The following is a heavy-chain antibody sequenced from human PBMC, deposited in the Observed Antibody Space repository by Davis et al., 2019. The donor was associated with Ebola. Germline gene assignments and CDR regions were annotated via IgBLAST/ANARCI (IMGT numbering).Heavy chain of an antibody. V-gene: IGHV4-39*01. CDR1: GGSISGSSYY. CDR3: ASILAYYYDSSGYRSYWYFDL. J-gene: IGHJ2*01. CDR2: IYFSWST. Sequence: GSLRLSCTVSGGSISGSSYYWGWVRQTPRKGLEWIGSIYFSWSTYYNPSLKSRVTISVDTSKNQFSLKLSSVTAADTAVYYCASILAYYYDSSGYRSYWYFDLWGRGTLVTVSS. D-gene: IGHD3-22*01.